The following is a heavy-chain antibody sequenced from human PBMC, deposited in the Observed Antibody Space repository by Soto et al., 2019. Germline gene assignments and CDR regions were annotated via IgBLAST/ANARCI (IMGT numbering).Heavy chain of an antibody. CDR1: GGSISSYY. CDR2: IYYSGST. Sequence: SETLSLTCTVSGGSISSYYWSWIRQPPGKGLEWIGYIYYSGSTNYNPSLKSRVTISVDTSKNQFSLKLSSVTAADTAVYYCARDDPSMVRGVKYYYGMDVWGQGTTVT. V-gene: IGHV4-59*12. J-gene: IGHJ6*02. D-gene: IGHD3-10*01. CDR3: ARDDPSMVRGVKYYYGMDV.